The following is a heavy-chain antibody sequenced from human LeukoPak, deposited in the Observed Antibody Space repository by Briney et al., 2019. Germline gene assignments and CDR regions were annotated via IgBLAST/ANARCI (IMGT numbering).Heavy chain of an antibody. Sequence: SETLSLTCTVSGGSISSGGYFWSWIRQPPGKGLEWIGYIHYSGSTNYNPSLKSRVTISPDTSKNQLFLKLNSVTAADTAVYYCARLVWLGESPGSWFDSWGQGTLVTVSS. J-gene: IGHJ5*01. CDR2: IHYSGST. V-gene: IGHV4-61*08. CDR1: GGSISSGGYF. CDR3: ARLVWLGESPGSWFDS. D-gene: IGHD3-10*01.